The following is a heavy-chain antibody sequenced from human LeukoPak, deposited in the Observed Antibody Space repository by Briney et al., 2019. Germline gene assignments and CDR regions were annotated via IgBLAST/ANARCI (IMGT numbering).Heavy chain of an antibody. CDR2: ISYDGSHK. V-gene: IGHV3-30*18. CDR1: GFTFSSYG. J-gene: IGHJ4*02. CDR3: AKDIGERGYKDY. Sequence: GRSLRLSCAASGFTFSSYGMHWVRQAPGKGLEWVAVISYDGSHKYCADSVKGRFTISRDNSKNTLYLQMNSLRAEDTAVYYCAKDIGERGYKDYWGQGTLVTVSS. D-gene: IGHD5-18*01.